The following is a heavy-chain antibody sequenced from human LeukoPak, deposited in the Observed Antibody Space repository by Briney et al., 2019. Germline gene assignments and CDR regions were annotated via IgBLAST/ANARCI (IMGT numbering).Heavy chain of an antibody. CDR1: GGSISTYY. D-gene: IGHD3-10*01. J-gene: IGHJ4*02. Sequence: SETLSLTCAVSGGSISTYYWSWIRQSPGKGLEWIGYISYNGYTNYNPSLNSRVTMSVDTSKSQFSLRLSSVTASDTAVYYCARHLDYYGSGGYEFWGQGTLVTVSS. CDR3: ARHLDYYGSGGYEF. V-gene: IGHV4-59*08. CDR2: ISYNGYT.